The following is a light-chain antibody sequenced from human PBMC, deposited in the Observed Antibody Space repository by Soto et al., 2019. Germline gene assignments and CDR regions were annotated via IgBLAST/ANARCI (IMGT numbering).Light chain of an antibody. CDR1: QSVSSN. Sequence: EIVMTHSPATLSVSPGERATLSCRASQSVSSNLAWYQQKPGQAPRLLIYGASTRATSIPARFSGSGSGTEFTLTISSLQSEDFAVYYCQQYHNWPQTFGQGTKV. V-gene: IGKV3-15*01. CDR2: GAS. J-gene: IGKJ1*01. CDR3: QQYHNWPQT.